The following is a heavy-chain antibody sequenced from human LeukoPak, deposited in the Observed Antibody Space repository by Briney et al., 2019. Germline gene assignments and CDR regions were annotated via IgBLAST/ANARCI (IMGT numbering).Heavy chain of an antibody. V-gene: IGHV4-38-2*01. CDR3: ARNGRSSSWYYFDY. Sequence: SETLSLTCAVSGYSISSGYYWGWIRQPPGKGLEWIGSIYHSGSTYYNPSLKSRVTISVDTSKNQFSLKLSSVTAADTAVYYCARNGRSSSWYYFDYWGQGTLVTVSS. J-gene: IGHJ4*02. CDR2: IYHSGST. CDR1: GYSISSGYY. D-gene: IGHD6-13*01.